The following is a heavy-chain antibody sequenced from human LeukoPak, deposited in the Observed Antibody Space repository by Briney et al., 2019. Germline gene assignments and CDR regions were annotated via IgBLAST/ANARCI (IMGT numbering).Heavy chain of an antibody. CDR3: ARVAYSKSLYYYYYMDV. J-gene: IGHJ6*03. CDR2: IIPILGIA. CDR1: GGTFSSYA. V-gene: IGHV1-69*04. Sequence: SVKVSCKASGGTFSSYAISWVRQAPGQGLEWMGRIIPILGIANYAQKFQGRVTITADKSTSTAYMELSSLRSEDTAVYYCARVAYSKSLYYYYYMDVWGKGTTVTVSS. D-gene: IGHD4-11*01.